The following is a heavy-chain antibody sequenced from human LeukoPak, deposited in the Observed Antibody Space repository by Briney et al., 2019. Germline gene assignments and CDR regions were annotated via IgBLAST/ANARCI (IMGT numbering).Heavy chain of an antibody. V-gene: IGHV3-74*01. CDR2: IKNDGSDA. D-gene: IGHD5-12*01. CDR1: GFTLSSSW. CDR3: ARPIVTTINSLDD. Sequence: GGSLRLSCEASGFTLSSSWMHWVRQAPGKGQVWVSRIKNDGSDASYADSVKGRFTISRDNAKNTLYLQMNSLRAEDTAIYYCARPIVTTINSLDDWGQGTLVTVSS. J-gene: IGHJ4*02.